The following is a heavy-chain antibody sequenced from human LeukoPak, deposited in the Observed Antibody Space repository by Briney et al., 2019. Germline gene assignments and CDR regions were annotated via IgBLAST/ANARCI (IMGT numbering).Heavy chain of an antibody. Sequence: PGGSLRLSCAASGFMFSSSSLNWVRQAPGRGLEWVSYITGSGSTISYANSVKGRFTISRNNAKSSVYLQMHSLGAEDTAVYYCVRDYNWAFDYWGQGTLVTVST. D-gene: IGHD1-1*01. J-gene: IGHJ4*02. CDR2: ITGSGSTI. CDR3: VRDYNWAFDY. V-gene: IGHV3-48*01. CDR1: GFMFSSSS.